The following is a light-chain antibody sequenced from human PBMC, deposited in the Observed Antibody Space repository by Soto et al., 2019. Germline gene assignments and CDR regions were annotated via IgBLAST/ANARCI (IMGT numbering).Light chain of an antibody. CDR2: LES. J-gene: IGKJ3*01. V-gene: IGKV1-39*01. CDR3: QQSYITPFT. Sequence: DIRMTQSPSSLSASVGDRVTITCRASKSISSYLNWYQQKPGKAPKLLIYLESRLQSGVPSRFSGSGSGTEFTLTISSLQPEDFSTYYCQQSYITPFTFGPGTKVDIK. CDR1: KSISSY.